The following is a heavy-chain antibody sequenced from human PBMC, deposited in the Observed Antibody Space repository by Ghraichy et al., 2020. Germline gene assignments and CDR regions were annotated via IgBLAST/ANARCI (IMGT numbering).Heavy chain of an antibody. D-gene: IGHD6-19*01. Sequence: GALRLSCAASGFTFSSYAMSWVRQAPGKGLEWVSGISGSGISTHYADSVKGRFTISRDTSKNTLYLQMNSLRAEDTAVYYCAKVHSSGWYQLKSGPFDYWGQGSLVTVSS. CDR1: GFTFSSYA. CDR2: ISGSGIST. J-gene: IGHJ4*02. CDR3: AKVHSSGWYQLKSGPFDY. V-gene: IGHV3-23*01.